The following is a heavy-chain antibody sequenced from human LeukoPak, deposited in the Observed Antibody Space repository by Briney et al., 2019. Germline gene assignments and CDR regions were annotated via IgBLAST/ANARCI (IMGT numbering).Heavy chain of an antibody. CDR2: ISGSGGST. CDR3: AKDRGRTWVQVAN. D-gene: IGHD2-15*01. J-gene: IGHJ4*02. V-gene: IGHV3-23*01. Sequence: GGSLRLSCIGTGFTFSSDAMGWARQAPGKGLEWVSGISGSGGSTYYADSVKGRFTISRDNSKNTLYLQMNSLRVEDTAAYYCAKDRGRTWVQVANWGQGTLVTVSS. CDR1: GFTFSSDA.